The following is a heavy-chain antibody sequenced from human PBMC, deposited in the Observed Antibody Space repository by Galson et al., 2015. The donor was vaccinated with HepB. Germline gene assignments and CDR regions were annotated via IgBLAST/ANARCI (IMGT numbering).Heavy chain of an antibody. J-gene: IGHJ4*02. CDR1: GFTFKSYA. Sequence: SLSISCAASGFTFKSYAMSWVRQAPGTGLEWGSNISGSGGSTFYGESVKGLLILSRDNSKKTWYLQMNSLRAVDTAVYYCARDRFRSYDFLTGGVTGYYFDYWGQGTLVTVSS. V-gene: IGHV3-23*02. CDR2: ISGSGGST. CDR3: ARDRFRSYDFLTGGVTGYYFDY. D-gene: IGHD3-9*01.